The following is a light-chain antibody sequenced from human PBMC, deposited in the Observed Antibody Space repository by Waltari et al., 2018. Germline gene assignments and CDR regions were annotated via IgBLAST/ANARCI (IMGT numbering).Light chain of an antibody. Sequence: EIVMTQSPVPLSVSPGESATLSCTASQSLGSNLAWYQQKPGQAPRLLIYGPSSRATGIPARFSGSGSGTYFTLTISSLQSEDFAVYYCQQFHKWPPTFGQGTTVEV. CDR3: QQFHKWPPT. CDR1: QSLGSN. V-gene: IGKV3-15*01. CDR2: GPS. J-gene: IGKJ1*01.